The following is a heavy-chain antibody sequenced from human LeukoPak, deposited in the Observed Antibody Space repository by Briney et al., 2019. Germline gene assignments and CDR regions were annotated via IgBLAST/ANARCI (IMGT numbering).Heavy chain of an antibody. D-gene: IGHD6-19*01. Sequence: GASVTVSCKASGYTFTGYYMHWVRQAPGQGLEWMGWINPNSGGTNYAQKFQGRVTMTRDTSISTAYMELSRLRSDDTAVYYCARDQAGVAGNYYYYYGMDVWGQGTTVTVSS. CDR2: INPNSGGT. CDR3: ARDQAGVAGNYYYYYGMDV. CDR1: GYTFTGYY. V-gene: IGHV1-2*02. J-gene: IGHJ6*02.